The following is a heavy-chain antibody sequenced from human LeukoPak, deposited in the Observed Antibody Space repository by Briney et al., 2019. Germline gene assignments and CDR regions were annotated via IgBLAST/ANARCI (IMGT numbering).Heavy chain of an antibody. CDR2: IYYSGST. Sequence: TPSETLSLTCTVSGGSISSYYWSWIRQPPGKGLEWIGYIYYSGSTNYNPSLKSRVTISVDTSKNQFSLKLSSVTAADTAVYYCARASYGSGAGLDYWGQGTLVTVSS. D-gene: IGHD3-10*01. CDR3: ARASYGSGAGLDY. J-gene: IGHJ4*02. CDR1: GGSISSYY. V-gene: IGHV4-59*01.